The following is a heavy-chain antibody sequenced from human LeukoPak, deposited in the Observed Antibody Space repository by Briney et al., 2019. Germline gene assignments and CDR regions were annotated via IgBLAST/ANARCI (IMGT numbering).Heavy chain of an antibody. J-gene: IGHJ3*02. CDR1: GFTFSTYG. D-gene: IGHD4-23*01. V-gene: IGHV3-48*03. CDR3: VHGNSIDAFDI. CDR2: ISSSGSSM. Sequence: GGSLRLSCTASGFTFSTYGLHWVRQAPGKGLEWVSYISSSGSSMYYADSVKGRFTISRDNAKKSLYLQMNSLRAEDTAVCYCVHGNSIDAFDIWGQGTMVTVSS.